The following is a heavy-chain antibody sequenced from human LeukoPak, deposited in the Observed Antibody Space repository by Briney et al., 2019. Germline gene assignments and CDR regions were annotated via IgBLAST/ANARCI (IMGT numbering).Heavy chain of an antibody. J-gene: IGHJ4*02. Sequence: GGSLRLSCAASGFTVSSNYMSWVRQAPGKGLEWVSVIYSGGSTYYADSVKGRFTISRDNSKNTLYLQMNSLRAEDTAVYYCARGVYYGGNSGDYWGQGTLVTVSS. V-gene: IGHV3-53*01. D-gene: IGHD4-23*01. CDR1: GFTVSSNY. CDR3: ARGVYYGGNSGDY. CDR2: IYSGGST.